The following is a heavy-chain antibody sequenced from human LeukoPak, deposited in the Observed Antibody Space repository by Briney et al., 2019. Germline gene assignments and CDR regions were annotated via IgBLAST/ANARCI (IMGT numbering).Heavy chain of an antibody. CDR1: GFTFSSYW. V-gene: IGHV3-74*01. CDR3: AKGIENYGDYAHGYYYYGMDV. J-gene: IGHJ6*02. D-gene: IGHD4-17*01. CDR2: INSDGSST. Sequence: PGGSLRLSCAASGFTFSSYWMHWVRQAPGKGLVWVSRINSDGSSTSYADSVKGRFTISRDNAKNSLYLQMNSLRAEDTALYYCAKGIENYGDYAHGYYYYGMDVWGQGTTVTVSS.